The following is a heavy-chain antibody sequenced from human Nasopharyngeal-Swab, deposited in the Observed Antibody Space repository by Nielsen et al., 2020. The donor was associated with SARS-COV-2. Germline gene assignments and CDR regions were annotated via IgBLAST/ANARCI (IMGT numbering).Heavy chain of an antibody. V-gene: IGHV3-23*01. D-gene: IGHD6-6*01. CDR3: AKSSRSLDY. CDR2: ISGSGSST. CDR1: GFTFTSYA. J-gene: IGHJ4*02. Sequence: GRSLRLSCAASGFTFTSYAMTWVRQAPGKGLEWVSGISGSGSSTYYADSVKGRFTISRDNSKNTLYLQMNSLRAEDTAVYYCAKSSRSLDYWGQGTLVTVSS.